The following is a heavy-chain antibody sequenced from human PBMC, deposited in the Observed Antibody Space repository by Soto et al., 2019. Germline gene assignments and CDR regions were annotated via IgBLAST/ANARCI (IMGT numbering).Heavy chain of an antibody. D-gene: IGHD2-2*01. V-gene: IGHV1-2*02. CDR3: AGTSCSSTTCPTTY. CDR1: GYTFPGYY. Sequence: WASVNVSCKTSGYTFPGYYIYWVRQAPGQGLEWMGWINPHSGGTDSSQKFQGRVTMTRDTSISTAYMELSRLRSDDTAVYYCAGTSCSSTTCPTTYWGQGTLVTVSS. CDR2: INPHSGGT. J-gene: IGHJ4*02.